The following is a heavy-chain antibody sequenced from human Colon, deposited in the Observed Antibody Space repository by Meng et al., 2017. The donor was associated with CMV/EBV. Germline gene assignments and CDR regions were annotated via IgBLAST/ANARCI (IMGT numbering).Heavy chain of an antibody. V-gene: IGHV4-59*12. D-gene: IGHD1-26*01. CDR2: IYYRGNT. Sequence: GSLRLSCAASGFTFSSYEMNWVRQAPGKGLEWIGSIYYRGNTYYNPSLKSRVTLSLDTSKSQLSLKLSSVTAADTAVYYCARVLIVGDYADAFDIWGQGTKVTVSS. CDR3: ARVLIVGDYADAFDI. CDR1: GFTFSSYE. J-gene: IGHJ3*02.